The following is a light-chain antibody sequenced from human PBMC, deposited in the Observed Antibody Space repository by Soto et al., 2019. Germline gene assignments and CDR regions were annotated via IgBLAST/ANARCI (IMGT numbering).Light chain of an antibody. CDR3: QNYNSAPFT. Sequence: DIQMTQSPSSLSASVGDRVAITCRASQGISNYLAWYQQKPGKVPKLLIYAASTLQAGVPSRFSGSGSGSDFSLTIRSLQPEDVATYYCQNYNSAPFTFGPRTKVYIK. CDR1: QGISNY. CDR2: AAS. J-gene: IGKJ3*01. V-gene: IGKV1-27*01.